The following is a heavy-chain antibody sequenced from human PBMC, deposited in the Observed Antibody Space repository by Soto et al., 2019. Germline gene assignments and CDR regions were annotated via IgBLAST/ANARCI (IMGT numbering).Heavy chain of an antibody. CDR2: ISAYNGNT. J-gene: IGHJ5*02. CDR3: AGDYGGRVVTPPTFNWFDP. Sequence: ASVKVSCKASGYTFTSYGISWVRQAPGQGLEWMGWISAYNGNTNYAQKLQGRVTMTTDTSTSTAYMELRSLRSDDTAVYYCAGDYGGRVVTPPTFNWFDPWGQGTLVTVSS. D-gene: IGHD4-17*01. V-gene: IGHV1-18*01. CDR1: GYTFTSYG.